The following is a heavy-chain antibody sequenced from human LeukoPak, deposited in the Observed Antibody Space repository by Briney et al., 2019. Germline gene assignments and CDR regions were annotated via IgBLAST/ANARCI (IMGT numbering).Heavy chain of an antibody. Sequence: GESLKISCKGSGYSFTSYWIGWVRQMPGKGLEWMGIIYPGDSDTRYGPSFQGQVTISADKSISTAYLQWSSLKASDTAMYYCARPSGIADDYYYGMDVWGQGTTVAVSS. CDR3: ARPSGIADDYYYGMDV. J-gene: IGHJ6*02. D-gene: IGHD6-13*01. CDR1: GYSFTSYW. V-gene: IGHV5-51*01. CDR2: IYPGDSDT.